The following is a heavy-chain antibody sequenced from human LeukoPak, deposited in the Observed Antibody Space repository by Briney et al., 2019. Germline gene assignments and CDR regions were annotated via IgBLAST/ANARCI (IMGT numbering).Heavy chain of an antibody. J-gene: IGHJ4*02. CDR3: ARRASSGYYRRYFDY. Sequence: SETLCPTCTVSGGSISSSSYYWGWIRQPPGKGLEWIGSIYYSGSTYYNPSLKSRVTISVDTSKNQFSLKLSSVTATDTAVYYCARRASSGYYRRYFDYWGQGTLVTVSS. D-gene: IGHD3-22*01. CDR1: GGSISSSSYY. V-gene: IGHV4-39*01. CDR2: IYYSGST.